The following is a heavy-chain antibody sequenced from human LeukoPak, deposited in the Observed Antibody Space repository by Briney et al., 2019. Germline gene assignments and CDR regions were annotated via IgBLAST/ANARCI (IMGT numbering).Heavy chain of an antibody. D-gene: IGHD6-13*01. CDR2: ISAYNGNT. CDR3: ASYDRRIAAAGYTPFDY. CDR1: GYTFTSYG. Sequence: ASVKVSCKASGYTFTSYGISWVRQAPGQGLEWMGWISAYNGNTNYAQKLQGRVTMTTDTSTSTAYMELRSLRSDDTAVYYCASYDRRIAAAGYTPFDYWGQGTLVTVSS. J-gene: IGHJ4*02. V-gene: IGHV1-18*01.